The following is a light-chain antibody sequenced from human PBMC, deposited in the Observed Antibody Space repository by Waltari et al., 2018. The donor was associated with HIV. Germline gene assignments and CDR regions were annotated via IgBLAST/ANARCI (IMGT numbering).Light chain of an antibody. V-gene: IGKV3-11*01. CDR3: HQRSTWPFT. J-gene: IGKJ3*01. Sequence: EIVLTQSPATLSLSPGERAILSCRASQSIRNYLAWYHPRPGQAPRLLVYDTSNRATGVPARFSGSGAGTDFSLTIASLESEDFAIYYCHQRSTWPFTFGPGTKVDI. CDR1: QSIRNY. CDR2: DTS.